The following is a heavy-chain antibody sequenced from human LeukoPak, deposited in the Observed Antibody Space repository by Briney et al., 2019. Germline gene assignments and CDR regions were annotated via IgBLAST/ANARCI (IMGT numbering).Heavy chain of an antibody. CDR3: ASEGQELGRRYFDY. V-gene: IGHV3-33*01. D-gene: IGHD1-26*01. J-gene: IGHJ4*02. Sequence: GRSLRLSCAVSGFTFSSYGMHWVRQAPGKGLEWVAVIWYDGSNKYYADSVKGRFTISRDNSKNTLYLQMNSLRAEDTAVYYCASEGQELGRRYFDYWGQGTLVTVSS. CDR2: IWYDGSNK. CDR1: GFTFSSYG.